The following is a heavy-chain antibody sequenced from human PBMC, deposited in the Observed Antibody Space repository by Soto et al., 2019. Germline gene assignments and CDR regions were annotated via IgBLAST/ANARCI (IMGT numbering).Heavy chain of an antibody. CDR2: ISAYNGNT. J-gene: IGHJ5*02. Sequence: GASVKVSCKASGYTFTSYGISWVRQAPGQGLEWMGWISAYNGNTNYAQKHQGRVTMTTDTSTSTAYMELRSLRSDDTAVYYCARDIRFLENNWFDPWGQGTLVTVSS. CDR1: GYTFTSYG. CDR3: ARDIRFLENNWFDP. V-gene: IGHV1-18*01. D-gene: IGHD3-3*01.